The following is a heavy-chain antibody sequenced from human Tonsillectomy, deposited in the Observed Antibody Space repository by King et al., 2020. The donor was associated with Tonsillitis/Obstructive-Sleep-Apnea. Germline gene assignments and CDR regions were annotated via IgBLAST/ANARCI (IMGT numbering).Heavy chain of an antibody. J-gene: IGHJ3*01. CDR1: GGSVSSRTSY. CDR3: ASSIFGVVIILDAFDV. V-gene: IGHV4-39*01. D-gene: IGHD3-3*01. Sequence: QLQESTPGLVKPSETLSLTCTVSGGSVSSRTSYWGWIRQPPGKGLEWIGSFYYTGSTYYNPSLESRGTISVDTSKNQFSLKLSSVTAADTAVYYCASSIFGVVIILDAFDVWGQGTMVAVSS. CDR2: FYYTGST.